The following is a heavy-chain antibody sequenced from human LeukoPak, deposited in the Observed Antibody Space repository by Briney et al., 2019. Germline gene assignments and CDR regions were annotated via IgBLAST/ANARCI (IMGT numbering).Heavy chain of an antibody. CDR3: ARGDTVGYYFDY. CDR1: GGSFSGYY. J-gene: IGHJ4*02. D-gene: IGHD5-12*01. CDR2: INHNGST. Sequence: SETLSLTCAVYGGSFSGYYWSWIRQPPGKGLEWIGEINHNGSTDYNPSLKSRVTISVDTSKNQFSLKLSSVTAADTAVYYCARGDTVGYYFDYWGQGTLVTVSS. V-gene: IGHV4-34*01.